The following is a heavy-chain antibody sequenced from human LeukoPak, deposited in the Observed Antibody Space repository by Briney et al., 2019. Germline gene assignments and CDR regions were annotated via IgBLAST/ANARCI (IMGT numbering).Heavy chain of an antibody. Sequence: GGSLRLSCAASGFSFSSYAMTWVRQAPGKGLEWVSAINGSGGSTYYADSVKGRFTISRDNSKNTLYLQMNSLRAEDTAVYYCASLKCWDYYGSGSYSDYWGQGTLVTVSP. CDR3: ASLKCWDYYGSGSYSDY. V-gene: IGHV3-23*01. CDR1: GFSFSSYA. CDR2: INGSGGST. J-gene: IGHJ4*02. D-gene: IGHD3-10*01.